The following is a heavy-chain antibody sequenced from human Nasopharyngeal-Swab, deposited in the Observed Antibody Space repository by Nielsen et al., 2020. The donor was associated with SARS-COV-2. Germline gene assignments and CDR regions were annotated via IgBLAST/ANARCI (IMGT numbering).Heavy chain of an antibody. Sequence: GESLKISCAASGFIFSGSSLHWVRQASGKGLEWIGRIRSRANSYATVYAASVKGRSTISRDDSKNTAYLQMNSLKTEDTAVYYCARAKDDSSGSLFDYWGQGNLVTVSS. V-gene: IGHV3-73*01. D-gene: IGHD3-22*01. CDR1: GFIFSGSS. CDR3: ARAKDDSSGSLFDY. J-gene: IGHJ4*02. CDR2: IRSRANSYAT.